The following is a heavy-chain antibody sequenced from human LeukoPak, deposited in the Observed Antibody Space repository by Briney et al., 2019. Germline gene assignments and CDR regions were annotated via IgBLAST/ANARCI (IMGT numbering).Heavy chain of an antibody. CDR3: ARGVDYGDSNWFDP. CDR1: GFPFNAYW. Sequence: PGGSLRLSCAASGFPFNAYWMTWVRQAPGKGLEWVANIRQDGDTKYYVDSVKGRFTISRDNAKNSLYLQMNSLRAEDTAVYYCARGVDYGDSNWFDPWGQGTLVTVSS. CDR2: IRQDGDTK. J-gene: IGHJ5*02. D-gene: IGHD4-17*01. V-gene: IGHV3-7*03.